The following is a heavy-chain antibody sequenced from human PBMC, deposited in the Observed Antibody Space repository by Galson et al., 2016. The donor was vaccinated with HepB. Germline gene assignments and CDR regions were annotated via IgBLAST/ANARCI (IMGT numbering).Heavy chain of an antibody. Sequence: SVKVSCKASGYTFTSFGITWVRQAPGQGLQWMGWISTYNGNPNYAQKLQGRLTMTTDTSTSTAYMELRSLRSDDTAMYYCARRRFEVFGGSGSSDDYWGQGTLVTVSS. CDR2: ISTYNGNP. CDR1: GYTFTSFG. V-gene: IGHV1-18*01. D-gene: IGHD3-10*01. J-gene: IGHJ4*02. CDR3: ARRRFEVFGGSGSSDDY.